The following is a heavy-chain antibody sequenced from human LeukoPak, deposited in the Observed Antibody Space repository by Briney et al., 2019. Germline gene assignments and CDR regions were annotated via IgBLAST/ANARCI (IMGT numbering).Heavy chain of an antibody. CDR2: INSDGSST. D-gene: IGHD3-22*01. CDR3: ARGGYYYDSSGYNYFDY. Sequence: GGSLRLSCAASGFTFSSYWMHWVRQAPGKGLVWVSRINSDGSSTSYADSVKGRFTISRDNAKNTLYLQMNSLRAEDTAVYYCARGGYYYDSSGYNYFDYWGQGTLVTVSS. J-gene: IGHJ4*02. CDR1: GFTFSSYW. V-gene: IGHV3-74*01.